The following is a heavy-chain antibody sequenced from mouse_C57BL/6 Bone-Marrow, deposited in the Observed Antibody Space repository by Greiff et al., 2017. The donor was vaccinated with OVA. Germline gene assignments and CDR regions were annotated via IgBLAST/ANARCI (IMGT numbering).Heavy chain of an antibody. J-gene: IGHJ4*01. CDR1: GYTFTSYW. CDR2: IHPNSGST. Sequence: QVQLQQPGAELVKPGASVKLSCKASGYTFTSYWMHWVKQRPGQGLEWIGMIHPNSGSTNYNEKFKSKATLTVDKSSSTVYMQLSMLTSEDSAVYYCARWDAAMDYWGQGTSVTVSS. V-gene: IGHV1-64*01. D-gene: IGHD4-1*01. CDR3: ARWDAAMDY.